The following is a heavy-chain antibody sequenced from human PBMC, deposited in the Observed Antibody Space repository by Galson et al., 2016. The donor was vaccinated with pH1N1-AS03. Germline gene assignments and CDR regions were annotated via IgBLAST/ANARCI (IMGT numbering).Heavy chain of an antibody. CDR2: IHPGGDT. D-gene: IGHD3-3*01. CDR3: AGDEGFANGINV. CDR1: GFTVSSGY. V-gene: IGHV3-66*02. Sequence: SLRLPCAATGFTVSSGYHMGWVRQAPGKGLEWVSVIHPGGDTYNADSVKGRFTISRDNFENMVYLQMNSLRPEDTAVYYCAGDEGFANGINVWGQGTTVTVSS. J-gene: IGHJ6*02.